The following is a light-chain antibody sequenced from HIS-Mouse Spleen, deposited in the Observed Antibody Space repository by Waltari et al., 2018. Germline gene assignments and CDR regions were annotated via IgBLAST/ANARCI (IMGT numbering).Light chain of an antibody. CDR2: EVS. J-gene: IGLJ2*01. V-gene: IGLV2-8*01. CDR1: SSDVGGSNS. Sequence: QSALTQPPSASGSPGQSVTISCTAPSSDVGGSNSVSWYQQNPGKAPNLIIYEVSKRPSGVPDRFSGSKSGNTASLTVSGLQAEDEADYYCSSYAGSNNVVFGGGTKLTVL. CDR3: SSYAGSNNVV.